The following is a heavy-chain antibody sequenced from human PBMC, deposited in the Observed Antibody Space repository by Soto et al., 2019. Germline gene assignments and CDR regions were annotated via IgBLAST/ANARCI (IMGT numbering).Heavy chain of an antibody. Sequence: GASVKVSCKASGYTFTSYAMHWVRQAPGQRLEWMGWINAGNGNTKYSQKFQGRVTITRDTSASTAYMELSSLRSEDTAVYYCAKDYYDISGYWPPALLFDYWGQGTLVTVSS. D-gene: IGHD3-22*01. V-gene: IGHV1-3*01. CDR2: INAGNGNT. CDR3: AKDYYDISGYWPPALLFDY. J-gene: IGHJ4*02. CDR1: GYTFTSYA.